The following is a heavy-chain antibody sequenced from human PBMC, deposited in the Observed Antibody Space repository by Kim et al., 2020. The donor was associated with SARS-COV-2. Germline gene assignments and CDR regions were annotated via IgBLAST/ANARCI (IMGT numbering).Heavy chain of an antibody. CDR3: AKTPLYCSSTSCFLY. D-gene: IGHD2-2*01. J-gene: IGHJ4*02. Sequence: DSVKGRFTISRDKAKNTLYLKMNSLRDEDTAVYYCAKTPLYCSSTSCFLYWGQGTLVTVSS. V-gene: IGHV3-23*01.